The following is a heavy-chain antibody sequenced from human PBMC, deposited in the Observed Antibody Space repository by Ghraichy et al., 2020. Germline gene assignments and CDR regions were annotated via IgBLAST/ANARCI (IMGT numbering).Heavy chain of an antibody. Sequence: GSLRLSCAASGFTFNSYAMSWVRQAPGKGLEWVSAISGSGGSTYYADSVKGRFTISRDNSKNTLYLQMNSLRAEDTAVYYCAKGSLFDSSGYYYDYWGQGTLVTVSS. CDR3: AKGSLFDSSGYYYDY. J-gene: IGHJ4*02. CDR2: ISGSGGST. CDR1: GFTFNSYA. V-gene: IGHV3-23*01. D-gene: IGHD3-22*01.